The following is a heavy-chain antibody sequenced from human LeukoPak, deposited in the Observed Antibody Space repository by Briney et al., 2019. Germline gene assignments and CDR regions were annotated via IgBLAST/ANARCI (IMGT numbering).Heavy chain of an antibody. D-gene: IGHD5-12*01. Sequence: GGSLRLSCAASGFTFSSYWMSWVRQAPGKGLEWVANIKQDGSEKYYVDSVKGRFTISRGNAKNSLFLQMNSLRAEDTAVYYCARDGSGDEFFDYWGRGTLVTVSS. CDR1: GFTFSSYW. CDR3: ARDGSGDEFFDY. CDR2: IKQDGSEK. J-gene: IGHJ4*02. V-gene: IGHV3-7*03.